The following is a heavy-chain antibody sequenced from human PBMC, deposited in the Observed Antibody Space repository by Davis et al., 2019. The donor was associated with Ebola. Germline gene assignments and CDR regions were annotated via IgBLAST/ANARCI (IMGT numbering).Heavy chain of an antibody. V-gene: IGHV3-21*01. J-gene: IGHJ4*02. CDR1: GFTFSSYS. D-gene: IGHD6-6*01. Sequence: GESLKISCAASGFTFSSYSMNWVRQAPGKGLEWVSSISSSSSYIYYADSVKGRFTISRDNAKNSLYLQMNSLRAEDTAVYYCARDRVAARTFDYWGQGTLVTVSS. CDR2: ISSSSSYI. CDR3: ARDRVAARTFDY.